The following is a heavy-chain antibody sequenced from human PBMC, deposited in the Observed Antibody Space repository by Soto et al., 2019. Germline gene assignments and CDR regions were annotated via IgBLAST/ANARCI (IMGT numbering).Heavy chain of an antibody. Sequence: ASVKVSCKASGYSFTSLDINWVRQTAGQGLEWMGWMQPSTGRTGYAQKFQGRVTMTRDTSINTAYMALTTLTSDDTAFYYCARGVSAGVDYWGQGTLVTV. D-gene: IGHD1-26*01. V-gene: IGHV1-8*01. CDR1: GYSFTSLD. J-gene: IGHJ4*02. CDR3: ARGVSAGVDY. CDR2: MQPSTGRT.